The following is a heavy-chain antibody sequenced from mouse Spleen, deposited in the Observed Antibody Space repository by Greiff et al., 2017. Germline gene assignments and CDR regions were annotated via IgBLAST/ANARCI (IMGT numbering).Heavy chain of an antibody. CDR1: GYAFSSYW. D-gene: IGHD2-4*01. Sequence: VQVVESGAELVKPGASVKISCKASGYAFSSYWMNWVKQRPGKGLEWIGQIYPGDGDTNYNGKFKGKATLTADKSSSTAYMQLSSLTSEDSAVYFCATEGTMITAWYFDVWGAGTTVTVSS. V-gene: IGHV1-80*01. CDR3: ATEGTMITAWYFDV. J-gene: IGHJ1*01. CDR2: IYPGDGDT.